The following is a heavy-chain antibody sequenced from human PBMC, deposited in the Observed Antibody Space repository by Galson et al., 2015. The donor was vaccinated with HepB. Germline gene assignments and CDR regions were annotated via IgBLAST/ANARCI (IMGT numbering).Heavy chain of an antibody. CDR1: GFTFVNYA. Sequence: SLRLSCAASGFTFVNYAMNWVRQAPGQGLEWVSYISSSSSGITHYADSEKGRITISRDNAKNSLYLQMNSLRSEDTAVYYCARDTSSGWKIDYWGQGTLVTVSS. J-gene: IGHJ4*02. V-gene: IGHV3-48*01. D-gene: IGHD6-19*01. CDR3: ARDTSSGWKIDY. CDR2: ISSSSSGIT.